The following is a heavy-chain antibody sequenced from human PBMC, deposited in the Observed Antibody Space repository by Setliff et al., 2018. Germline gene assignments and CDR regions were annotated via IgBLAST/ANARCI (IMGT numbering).Heavy chain of an antibody. D-gene: IGHD2-15*01. CDR1: GFTFSNYA. CDR3: VKDRYCSDASCSPDYFDY. Sequence: GGSLRLSCAASGFTFSNYAMSWVRRAPGKGLAWVSGITGGGGSTYSADPVKGRFTITRDNSKNTLYLQMNSLRAEDTAVYYCVKDRYCSDASCSPDYFDYWCQGTLVTVSS. J-gene: IGHJ4*02. CDR2: ITGGGGST. V-gene: IGHV3-23*01.